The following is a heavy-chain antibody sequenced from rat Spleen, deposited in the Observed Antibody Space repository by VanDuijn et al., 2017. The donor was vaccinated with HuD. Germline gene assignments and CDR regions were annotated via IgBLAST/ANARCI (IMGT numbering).Heavy chain of an antibody. CDR2: ISPSGKST. CDR3: ARQVLTRDYFDY. Sequence: EVQLVESGGGLVQPGRSLKVSCEVSGFTFSNAGMHWIRQAPTKGLEWVASISPSGKSTYYRDSVKGRFTISRDNAESTLYLQMDGLRSEDTATYYCARQVLTRDYFDYWGQGVMVTVSS. CDR1: GFTFSNAG. D-gene: IGHD1-3*01. V-gene: IGHV5-19*01. J-gene: IGHJ2*01.